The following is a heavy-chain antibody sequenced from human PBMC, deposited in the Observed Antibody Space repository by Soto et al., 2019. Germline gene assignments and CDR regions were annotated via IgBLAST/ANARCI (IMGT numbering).Heavy chain of an antibody. CDR1: GFTFSSYA. D-gene: IGHD6-13*01. CDR3: AKDGGYSSSRANFDC. J-gene: IGHJ4*02. CDR2: ISGSGSST. Sequence: GGSLRLSCAASGFTFSSYAMSWVRQAPGKGLEWVSAISGSGSSTYYADSVKGRFTISRDNSKNTLYLQMNSLRAEDTAVYHCAKDGGYSSSRANFDCWGQGTLVTVSS. V-gene: IGHV3-23*01.